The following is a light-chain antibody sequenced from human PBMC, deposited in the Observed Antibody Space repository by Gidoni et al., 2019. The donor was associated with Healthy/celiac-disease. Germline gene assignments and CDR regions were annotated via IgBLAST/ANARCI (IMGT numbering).Light chain of an antibody. CDR3: QQYGSSLYT. Sequence: EIVLTQSPGTLSLSPGERATPSCRASQSVSSSYLAWYQQKPGQAPRLLIYGASSRATGIPERFSGSGSGTDFTLTISRLEPEDFAVYYCQQYGSSLYTFGQGTKLEIK. V-gene: IGKV3-20*01. J-gene: IGKJ2*01. CDR2: GAS. CDR1: QSVSSSY.